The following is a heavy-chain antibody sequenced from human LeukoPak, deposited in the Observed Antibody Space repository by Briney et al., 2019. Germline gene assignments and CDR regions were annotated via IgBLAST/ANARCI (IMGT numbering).Heavy chain of an antibody. CDR2: ISYDGSNY. CDR3: ARASSSAHFDY. D-gene: IGHD6-6*01. Sequence: PGGSLRLSCAASGFTFSSYGMHWVRQAPGKGLEWVAVISYDGSNYYYADSVKGRFTISRDNSKNTLYLQMDSLRAEDTAVYYCARASSSAHFDYWGQGTLVTVSS. J-gene: IGHJ4*02. V-gene: IGHV3-30*19. CDR1: GFTFSSYG.